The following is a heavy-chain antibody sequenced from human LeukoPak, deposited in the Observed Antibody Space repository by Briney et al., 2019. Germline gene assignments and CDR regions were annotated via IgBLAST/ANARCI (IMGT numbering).Heavy chain of an antibody. V-gene: IGHV3-30*02. J-gene: IGHJ3*02. D-gene: IGHD1-26*01. CDR2: IRYDGSNK. Sequence: GGSLRLSCAASGFTFSSYGMHSVRQAPGKGLEWVAFIRYDGSNKYYADSVKGRFTISRDNSKNTLYLQMNSLRAEDTAVYYCAKDAEWELPSAFDIWGQGTMVTVSS. CDR3: AKDAEWELPSAFDI. CDR1: GFTFSSYG.